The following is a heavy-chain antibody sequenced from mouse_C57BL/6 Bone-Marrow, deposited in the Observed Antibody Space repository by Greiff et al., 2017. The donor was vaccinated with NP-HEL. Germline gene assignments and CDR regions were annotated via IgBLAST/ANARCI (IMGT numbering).Heavy chain of an antibody. J-gene: IGHJ4*01. Sequence: QVQLKQSGAELVRPGTSVKVSCKASGYAFTNYLIEWVKQRPGQGLEWIGVINPGSGGTNYNEKFKGKATLTADKSSSTAYMQLSSLTSEDSAVYFCARSGWYYAMDYWGQGTSVTVSS. V-gene: IGHV1-54*01. CDR3: ARSGWYYAMDY. CDR1: GYAFTNYL. D-gene: IGHD3-1*01. CDR2: INPGSGGT.